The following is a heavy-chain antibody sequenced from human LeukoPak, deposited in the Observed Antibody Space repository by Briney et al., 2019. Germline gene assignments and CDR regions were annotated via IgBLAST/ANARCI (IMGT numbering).Heavy chain of an antibody. CDR3: ARVRFYYYDSNDAFDI. CDR2: IYYSGST. CDR1: GVSISSYY. V-gene: IGHV4-59*01. Sequence: KPSETLSLTCTVSGVSISSYYWSWIRQPPGKGLEWIGYIYYSGSTNYNPSLKSRVTISVDTTKNQFSLKLSSVTAADTTVYYCARVRFYYYDSNDAFDIWGQGTMVTVSS. J-gene: IGHJ3*02. D-gene: IGHD3-22*01.